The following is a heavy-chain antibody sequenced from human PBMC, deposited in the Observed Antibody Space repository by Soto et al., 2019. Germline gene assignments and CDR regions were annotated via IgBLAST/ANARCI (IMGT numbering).Heavy chain of an antibody. J-gene: IGHJ5*02. D-gene: IGHD2-15*01. V-gene: IGHV4-59*11. CDR1: GGSISGQC. CDR2: ICTSGST. CDR3: VRGGGNWNDA. Sequence: SETLSLTCTVSGGSISGQCWSWIRRPPGKGLEWIGYICTSGSTNYNPSLKSRVTISADTSKNQFFLKLSSVSAADTAVYYCVRGGGNWNDAWGQGTLVTVSS.